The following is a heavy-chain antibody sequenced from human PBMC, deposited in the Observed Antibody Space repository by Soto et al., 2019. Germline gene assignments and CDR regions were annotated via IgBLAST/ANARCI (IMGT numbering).Heavy chain of an antibody. Sequence: GGSLRLSCTASGFTFNSYFMSWVRQASGEGLEWISAISCGGGAKYYSDSVKGRFTISRDNSNNTLYLQMNSLRADDTAVYYCAKSLTASNFRLDVWGHGTRVTVSS. CDR2: ISCGGGAK. V-gene: IGHV3-23*01. CDR3: AKSLTASNFRLDV. J-gene: IGHJ6*02. D-gene: IGHD7-27*01. CDR1: GFTFNSYF.